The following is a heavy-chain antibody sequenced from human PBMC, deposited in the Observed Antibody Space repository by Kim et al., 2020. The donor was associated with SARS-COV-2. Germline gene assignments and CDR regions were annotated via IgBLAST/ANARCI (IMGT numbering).Heavy chain of an antibody. J-gene: IGHJ5*02. CDR2: ISGIGDGT. CDR3: AKKPYYYGSANFDGSWFDP. D-gene: IGHD3-10*01. Sequence: GGSLRLSCAASGFTFSSSCMNWVRQAPGRGLEWVSTISGIGDGTWYADSVKGRFTISRDNSKNTLYVQMNSLRAEDTAVYYCAKKPYYYGSANFDGSWFDPWGQGTLVTVSS. V-gene: IGHV3-23*01. CDR1: GFTFSSSC.